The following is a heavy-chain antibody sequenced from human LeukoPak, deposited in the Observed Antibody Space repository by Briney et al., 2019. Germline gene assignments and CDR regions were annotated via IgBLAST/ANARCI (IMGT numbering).Heavy chain of an antibody. CDR1: GFTFTDHA. D-gene: IGHD6-25*01. V-gene: IGHV3-23*01. CDR3: AKKGIAAAGNNWFDP. Sequence: TGGSLRLSCAASGFTFTDHAMGWVRQAPGKGLEWVSSISNSGDNTYYPDSLKGRFTISRDNSKNTLYLQMNSLRAEDTAVYYCAKKGIAAAGNNWFDPWGQGTLVTVSS. J-gene: IGHJ5*02. CDR2: ISNSGDNT.